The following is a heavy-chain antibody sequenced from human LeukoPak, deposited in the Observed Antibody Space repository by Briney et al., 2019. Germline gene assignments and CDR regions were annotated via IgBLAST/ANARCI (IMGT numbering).Heavy chain of an antibody. CDR2: IIPIFGTA. CDR1: GYTFTSYY. CDR3: ARDSGILTGYYGNYYYYYYMDV. Sequence: GASVKVSCKASGYTFTSYYMHWVRQAPGQGLEWMGGIIPIFGTANYAQKFQGRVTITADKSTSTAYMELSSLRSEDTAVYYCARDSGILTGYYGNYYYYYYMDVWGKGTTVTVSS. V-gene: IGHV1-69*06. J-gene: IGHJ6*03. D-gene: IGHD3-9*01.